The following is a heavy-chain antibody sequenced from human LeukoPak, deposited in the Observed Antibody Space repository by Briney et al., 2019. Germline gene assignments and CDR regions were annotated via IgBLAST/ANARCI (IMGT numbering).Heavy chain of an antibody. Sequence: ASVKVSCKASGYTFTSYAMNWVRQAPGQGLEWMGGINPNSGDTNYAQKFQGRVTMTWDTSSSTSYMELSRLRSDDTAMYYCARDSGVLGDPLDYWGQGTLVTVSS. D-gene: IGHD3-16*01. V-gene: IGHV1-2*02. CDR3: ARDSGVLGDPLDY. J-gene: IGHJ4*02. CDR2: INPNSGDT. CDR1: GYTFTSYA.